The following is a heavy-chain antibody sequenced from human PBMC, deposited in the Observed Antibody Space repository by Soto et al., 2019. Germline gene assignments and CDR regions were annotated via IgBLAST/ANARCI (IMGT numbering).Heavy chain of an antibody. J-gene: IGHJ6*02. Sequence: EVHLLESGGGLVQPGGSLRLSCAASGFTFSNYAMTWVRQAPGKGLEWVSVISGTGGGTNNADSAKGRFTTSRDNSKNTLYLQMNSLRAEYTAVDYCAKRAFYGSGIPNYYGMDVWGQGTAVTVSS. D-gene: IGHD3-10*01. CDR2: ISGTGGGT. V-gene: IGHV3-23*01. CDR1: GFTFSNYA. CDR3: AKRAFYGSGIPNYYGMDV.